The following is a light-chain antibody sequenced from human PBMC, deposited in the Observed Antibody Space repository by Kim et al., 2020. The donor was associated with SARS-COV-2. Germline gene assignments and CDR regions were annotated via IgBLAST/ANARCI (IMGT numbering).Light chain of an antibody. J-gene: IGLJ2*01. V-gene: IGLV1-51*01. Sequence: GQKCTISCSGTTAILVNKYVSWYHRLPGTAPKLLIYDNNKRPSGIPDRFSGSKSGTSATLGITGLQTGDEADYYCGTWDSSLNAVLYGGGTQLTVL. CDR3: GTWDSSLNAVL. CDR2: DNN. CDR1: TAILVNKY.